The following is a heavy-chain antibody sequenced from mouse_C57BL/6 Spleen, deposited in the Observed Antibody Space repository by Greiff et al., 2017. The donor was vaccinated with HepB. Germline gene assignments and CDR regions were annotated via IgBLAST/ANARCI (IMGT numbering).Heavy chain of an antibody. CDR2: IWTGGGT. J-gene: IGHJ2*01. CDR1: GFSLTSYA. CDR3: ARNYGYDEGYYFDY. D-gene: IGHD2-2*01. Sequence: QVPLKESGPGLVAPSQSLSITCTVSGFSLTSYAISWVRQPPVKGLEWLGVIWTGGGTNYNSALKSRLSISKDNSKSQVILKMNSLQTDDTARYYCARNYGYDEGYYFDYWGQGTTLTVSS. V-gene: IGHV2-9-1*01.